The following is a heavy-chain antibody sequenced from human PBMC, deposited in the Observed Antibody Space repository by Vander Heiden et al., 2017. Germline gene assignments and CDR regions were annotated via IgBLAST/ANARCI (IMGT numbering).Heavy chain of an antibody. CDR3: ARAGGNIVVVVAATREGYWFDP. J-gene: IGHJ5*02. D-gene: IGHD2-15*01. CDR1: GDTLSSYA. V-gene: IGHV1-69*01. CDR2: IIPIFGTA. Sequence: QVQLVQSGAEVKKPGSSVKVPCKASGDTLSSYAISWVGPAPGQGLEWMVWIIPIFGTANYAQKFQGRGTITADESTSTAYMELSSLGSEDTAVYFCARAGGNIVVVVAATREGYWFDPWGQGTLVTVSS.